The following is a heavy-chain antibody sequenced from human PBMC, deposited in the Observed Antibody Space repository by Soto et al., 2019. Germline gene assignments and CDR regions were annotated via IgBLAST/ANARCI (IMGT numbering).Heavy chain of an antibody. D-gene: IGHD4-17*01. CDR1: GYTLTELS. CDR2: FDPEDGET. Sequence: ASVKVSCKVSGYTLTELSMHWVRQAPGKGLEWMGGFDPEDGETIYAQKFQGRVTITADESTSTAYMELSSLRSEDTAVYYCARYTLTVTLYYYYYYGMDVWGQGTTVTVSS. J-gene: IGHJ6*02. V-gene: IGHV1-24*01. CDR3: ARYTLTVTLYYYYYYGMDV.